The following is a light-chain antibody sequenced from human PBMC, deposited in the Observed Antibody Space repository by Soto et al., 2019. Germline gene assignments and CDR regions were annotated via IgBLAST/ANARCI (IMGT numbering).Light chain of an antibody. CDR1: QTVNSR. V-gene: IGKV3-20*01. CDR2: HTT. Sequence: EIVLTQSPATLSSSPGERATISCRSSQTVNSRLAWYQHKPGQAPRLLIYHTTSMATGIPYRFSGSGSGTDFTLTISRLEPEDFAVYYCQQYGSSPQTFGQGTKVDIK. CDR3: QQYGSSPQT. J-gene: IGKJ1*01.